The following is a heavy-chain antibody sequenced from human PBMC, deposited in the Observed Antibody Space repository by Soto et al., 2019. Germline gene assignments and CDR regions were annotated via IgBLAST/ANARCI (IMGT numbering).Heavy chain of an antibody. CDR3: ARRKSAIIDY. J-gene: IGHJ4*02. Sequence: QVQLVESGGGVVQPGRSLRLSCAASGFTFSSYAMHWVRQAPGKGLEWVAVISYDGSNKYYADSVKGRFTISRDNSKNTLYLKMNSLRAEDTAVYYCARRKSAIIDYWGQGTLVTVSS. CDR1: GFTFSSYA. D-gene: IGHD5-18*01. CDR2: ISYDGSNK. V-gene: IGHV3-30-3*01.